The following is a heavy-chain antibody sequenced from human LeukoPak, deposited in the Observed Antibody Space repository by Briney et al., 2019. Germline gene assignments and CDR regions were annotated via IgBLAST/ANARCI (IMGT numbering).Heavy chain of an antibody. D-gene: IGHD6-13*01. Sequence: GASVKVSCKVSGYTLTELSMHWVRQAPGKGLEWMGGFDPEDGETIYAQKFQGRVTMTEDTSTDTAYMELSRLRSDDTAVYYCARVPGIAAAGRPKGAFDIWGQGTMVTVSS. J-gene: IGHJ3*02. CDR1: GYTLTELS. V-gene: IGHV1-24*01. CDR3: ARVPGIAAAGRPKGAFDI. CDR2: FDPEDGET.